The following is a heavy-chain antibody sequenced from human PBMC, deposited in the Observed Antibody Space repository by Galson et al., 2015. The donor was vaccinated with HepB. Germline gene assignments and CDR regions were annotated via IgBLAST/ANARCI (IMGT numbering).Heavy chain of an antibody. CDR1: GYTFTGYY. D-gene: IGHD2-2*01. Sequence: SVKVSCKASGYTFTGYYMHWVRQAPGQGLEWMGWINPNSGGTNYAQKFQGRVTMTRDTSISTAYMELSRLRSDDTAVYYCARDLRYCSSTSCPGSFDPWGQGTLVTVSS. J-gene: IGHJ5*02. V-gene: IGHV1-2*02. CDR3: ARDLRYCSSTSCPGSFDP. CDR2: INPNSGGT.